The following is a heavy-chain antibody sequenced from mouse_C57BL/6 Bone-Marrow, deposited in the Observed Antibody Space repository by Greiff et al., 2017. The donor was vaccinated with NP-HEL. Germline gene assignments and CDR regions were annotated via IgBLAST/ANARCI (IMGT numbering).Heavy chain of an antibody. CDR1: GFNIKDDY. J-gene: IGHJ2*01. CDR2: IDPENGDT. CDR3: TTGTAQALFDY. D-gene: IGHD3-2*02. Sequence: EVKVVESGAELVRPGASVKLSCTASGFNIKDDYMHWVKQRPEQGLEWIGWIDPENGDTEYASKFQGKATITADPSSNTAYLQLSSLTSEDTAVYYCTTGTAQALFDYWGQGTTLTVSS. V-gene: IGHV14-4*01.